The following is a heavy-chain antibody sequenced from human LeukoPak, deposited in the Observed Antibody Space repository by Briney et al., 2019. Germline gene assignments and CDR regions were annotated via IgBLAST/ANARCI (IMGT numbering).Heavy chain of an antibody. D-gene: IGHD1-26*01. Sequence: SETLSLTCTVSGYSISSGYYWGWIRQPPGKGLEWIGSIYHSGSTYYNPSLKSRVTISVDRSKNQFSLKLSSVTAADTAVYYCARSGATNAFDIWGQGTMVTVSS. CDR1: GYSISSGYY. J-gene: IGHJ3*02. CDR2: IYHSGST. CDR3: ARSGATNAFDI. V-gene: IGHV4-38-2*02.